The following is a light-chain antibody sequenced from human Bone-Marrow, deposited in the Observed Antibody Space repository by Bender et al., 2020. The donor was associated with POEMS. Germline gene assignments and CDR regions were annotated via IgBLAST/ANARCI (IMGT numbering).Light chain of an antibody. CDR1: SSDVGKFDL. CDR3: CSYAGSAALV. CDR2: DVT. V-gene: IGLV2-23*02. Sequence: QPALTQPASVSGSPGQSITISCTGTSSDVGKFDLVSWYQQRPGRAPRLMIYDVTKRSSGVSDRFSASKSAYMASLTISGLQAEDEADYFCCSYAGSAALVFGGGTHVTV. J-gene: IGLJ1*01.